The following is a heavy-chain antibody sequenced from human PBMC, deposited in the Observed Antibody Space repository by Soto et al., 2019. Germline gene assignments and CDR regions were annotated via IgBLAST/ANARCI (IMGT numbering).Heavy chain of an antibody. D-gene: IGHD3-3*01. Sequence: PGESLKISCKGSGYSFTSYWIGWVRQMPGKGLEWMGIIYPGDSDTRYSPSFRGQVTISADKSISTAYLQWSSLKASDTAMYYCARQAYYDFWSGPSPWFDPWGQGTLVTVSS. V-gene: IGHV5-51*01. CDR2: IYPGDSDT. CDR3: ARQAYYDFWSGPSPWFDP. CDR1: GYSFTSYW. J-gene: IGHJ5*02.